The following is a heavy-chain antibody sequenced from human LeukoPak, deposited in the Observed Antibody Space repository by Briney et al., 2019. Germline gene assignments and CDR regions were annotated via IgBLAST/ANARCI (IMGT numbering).Heavy chain of an antibody. D-gene: IGHD3-16*01. CDR3: AWGGMAAFDS. CDR1: GFTFSDYY. J-gene: IGHJ4*02. Sequence: KPRGSLRLSCAASGFTFSDYYMSRIRQAPGKGLEWVAYIRSSGNTRYYADSVKGRFTISRDNAKNSLYLQMNSLRAEDTAVYYCAWGGMAAFDSWGQGTLVTVSS. V-gene: IGHV3-11*04. CDR2: IRSSGNTR.